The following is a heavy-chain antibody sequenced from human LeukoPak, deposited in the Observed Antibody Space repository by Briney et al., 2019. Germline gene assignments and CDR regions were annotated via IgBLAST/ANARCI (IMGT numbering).Heavy chain of an antibody. CDR2: IYSSGTT. D-gene: IGHD3-16*01. CDR1: GGPISSYY. CDR3: ARGPSGGSGHDY. J-gene: IGHJ4*02. V-gene: IGHV4-4*07. Sequence: SETLSLTCTVSGGPISSYYWSWIRQPAGKGLEWIGRIYSSGTTKYNPSLRSRVIMSVDTSKNQFSLNLNSVTAADTAVYYCARGPSGGSGHDYWGQGTLATVSS.